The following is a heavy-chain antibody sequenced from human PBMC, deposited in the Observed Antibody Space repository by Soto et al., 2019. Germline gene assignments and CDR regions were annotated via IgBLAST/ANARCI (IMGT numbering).Heavy chain of an antibody. J-gene: IGHJ5*02. V-gene: IGHV1-8*01. Sequence: QVQLVQSGAEVKKPGASVKVSCKASGYNFIDYDINWMRQSTGQGLEWMGWMTPNSGNTGYAQKFQGRVTLTRDTSIGTAYMELSSLKTEDSAVYYCSRNPDGSGLFDPWGQGTLVTVSS. CDR1: GYNFIDYD. CDR2: MTPNSGNT. CDR3: SRNPDGSGLFDP. D-gene: IGHD6-19*01.